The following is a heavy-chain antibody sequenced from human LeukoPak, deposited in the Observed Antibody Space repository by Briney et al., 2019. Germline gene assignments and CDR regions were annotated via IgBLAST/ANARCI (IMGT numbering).Heavy chain of an antibody. D-gene: IGHD1-26*01. V-gene: IGHV4-61*10. Sequence: PSETLSLTCTVSGGSISSGSYYWSWIRQPAGKGLEWIGEIYHSGSTNYNPSLKSRVTISVDKSKNQFSLKLSSVTAADTAVYYCARDSGSPGAFDIWGQGTMVTVSS. CDR2: IYHSGST. CDR1: GGSISSGSYY. J-gene: IGHJ3*02. CDR3: ARDSGSPGAFDI.